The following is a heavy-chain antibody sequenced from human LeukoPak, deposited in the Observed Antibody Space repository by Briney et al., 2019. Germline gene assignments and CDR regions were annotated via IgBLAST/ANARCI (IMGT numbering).Heavy chain of an antibody. Sequence: GGSLRLSCAASGFTLSSYWMHWVRQAPGEGLVWVSRIDPDGSTTNYADSVKGRFTTSRDNAKNTLYLQMGSLRAEDTGVYYCVRAMGSIVDFWGQGTLVTVSS. J-gene: IGHJ4*02. V-gene: IGHV3-74*01. CDR3: VRAMGSIVDF. CDR2: IDPDGSTT. D-gene: IGHD6-6*01. CDR1: GFTLSSYW.